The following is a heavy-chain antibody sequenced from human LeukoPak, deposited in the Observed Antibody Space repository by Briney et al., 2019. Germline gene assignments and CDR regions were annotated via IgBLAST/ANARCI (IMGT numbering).Heavy chain of an antibody. Sequence: PSETLSLTCAVSGGSISSSNWWSWVRQPPGKGLEWIGEIYHSGSTNYNPSLKSRVTISVDKSKNQFSLKLSSVTAADTAVYYCARGVRSSWYRGAFDIWGQGTMVTVSS. V-gene: IGHV4-4*02. CDR1: GGSISSSNW. CDR2: IYHSGST. J-gene: IGHJ3*02. D-gene: IGHD6-13*01. CDR3: ARGVRSSWYRGAFDI.